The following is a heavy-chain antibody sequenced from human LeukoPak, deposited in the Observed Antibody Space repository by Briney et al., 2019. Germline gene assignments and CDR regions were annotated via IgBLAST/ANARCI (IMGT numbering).Heavy chain of an antibody. V-gene: IGHV4-4*07. J-gene: IGHJ3*02. D-gene: IGHD2-2*02. CDR2: IYTSGST. Sequence: SETLSLTCTVSGGSISSYYWSWIRQPAGKGLEWIGHIYTSGSTNYNPSLKSRVTMSVDTSKNQFSLKLSSVTAADTAVYYCARDTPYIIVVPAAIGNAFDIWGQGTMVTVSS. CDR3: ARDTPYIIVVPAAIGNAFDI. CDR1: GGSISSYY.